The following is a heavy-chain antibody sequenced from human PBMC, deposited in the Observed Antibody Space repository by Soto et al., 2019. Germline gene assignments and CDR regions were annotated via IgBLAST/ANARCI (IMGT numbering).Heavy chain of an antibody. CDR3: ASNKRSRIRCSGGSCYPESFGY. CDR1: GYTFTSYY. CDR2: INPSVGST. Sequence: ASVKVSCKASGYTFTSYYMHWVRQAPGQGLGWMGIINPSVGSTSYAQKFQGRVTMTRDKSTSTAYMELSSLRSEDTAVYYCASNKRSRIRCSGGSCYPESFGYWGQGTLVTVSS. V-gene: IGHV1-46*01. D-gene: IGHD2-15*01. J-gene: IGHJ4*02.